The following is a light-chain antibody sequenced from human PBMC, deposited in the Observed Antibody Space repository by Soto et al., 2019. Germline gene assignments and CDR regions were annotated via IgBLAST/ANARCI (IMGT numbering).Light chain of an antibody. V-gene: IGLV1-51*01. CDR3: GVWDDSLNTVV. CDR1: SSNNAKNL. CDR2: DND. Sequence: QSVWTQPPSVSAAPGQKVTMSCSGSSSNNAKNLVSWYQQLTGAAPKLLIYDNDRRPSEIPDRFSASKSGPSATLAITGLQTGDEADYCCGVWDDSLNTVVFGGGTKLTVL. J-gene: IGLJ2*01.